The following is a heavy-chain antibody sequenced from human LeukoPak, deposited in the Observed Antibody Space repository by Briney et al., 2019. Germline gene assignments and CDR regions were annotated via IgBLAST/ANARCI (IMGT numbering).Heavy chain of an antibody. CDR3: AREPVVVPGYYGMDV. Sequence: PSETLSLTCTVSGGSISSSSYYWGWIRQPPGTGLEWIGSIYYSGSTYYNPSLKSRVTISVDTSKNQFSLKLSSVTAADTAVYYCAREPVVVPGYYGMDVWGQGTTVTVSS. D-gene: IGHD2-2*01. V-gene: IGHV4-39*02. CDR1: GGSISSSSYY. J-gene: IGHJ6*02. CDR2: IYYSGST.